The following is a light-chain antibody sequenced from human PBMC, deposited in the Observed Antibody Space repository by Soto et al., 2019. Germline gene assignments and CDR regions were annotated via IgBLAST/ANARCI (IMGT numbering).Light chain of an antibody. CDR2: GAS. CDR3: QQYNNWPLT. CDR1: QSVTSN. V-gene: IGKV3-15*01. Sequence: EIVMTQSPATLSVSPGERATLSCRASQSVTSNLAGYQQKPGQAPRLLIYGASTGATGIPDRFSGSGSGTEFTLTISSLQSEDFAVYYCQQYNNWPLTFGGGTKVEIK. J-gene: IGKJ4*01.